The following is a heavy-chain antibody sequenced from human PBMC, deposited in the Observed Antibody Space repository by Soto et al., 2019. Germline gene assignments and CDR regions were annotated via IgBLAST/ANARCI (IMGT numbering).Heavy chain of an antibody. V-gene: IGHV1-69*01. Sequence: QVQLVQSGAEVKKPGSSVKVSCKASGGTFSSYAISWVRQAPGQGLEWMGGIIPIFGTANYAQKFQGRVRITADESTRTAYMGLGSLRSEDTAGYYCARDLGGAPAYWGQGTLVTVSS. J-gene: IGHJ4*02. CDR3: ARDLGGAPAY. CDR2: IIPIFGTA. D-gene: IGHD3-16*01. CDR1: GGTFSSYA.